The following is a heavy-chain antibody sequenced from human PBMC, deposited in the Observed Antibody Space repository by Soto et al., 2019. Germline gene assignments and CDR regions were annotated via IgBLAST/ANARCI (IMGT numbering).Heavy chain of an antibody. Sequence: PGESLKISWQASGYTFTNYWIVWVRQLPGKGLEWMGIIYPRDSHTSYSPSFQGQVTISDDKSLKSAFLQWSSLKASDTATYYCARFAATSGINAFDVWGPGTMVTVSS. V-gene: IGHV5-51*01. CDR2: IYPRDSHT. CDR1: GYTFTNYW. D-gene: IGHD1-1*01. J-gene: IGHJ3*01. CDR3: ARFAATSGINAFDV.